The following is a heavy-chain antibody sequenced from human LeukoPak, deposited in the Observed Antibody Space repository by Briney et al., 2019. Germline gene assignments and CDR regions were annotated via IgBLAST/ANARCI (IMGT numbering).Heavy chain of an antibody. CDR1: GGSISSYY. CDR2: IYYSGST. J-gene: IGHJ6*03. CDR3: ARIPYYGSERHYNPSYMDL. Sequence: SETLSLTCTVSGGSISSYYWSWIRQPPGKGLEWIGYIYYSGSTNYNPSLKSRVTISVDTSKNQFSLKLSSVTAADTAVYYCARIPYYGSERHYNPSYMDLWGKGTTVTVSS. V-gene: IGHV4-59*01. D-gene: IGHD3-10*01.